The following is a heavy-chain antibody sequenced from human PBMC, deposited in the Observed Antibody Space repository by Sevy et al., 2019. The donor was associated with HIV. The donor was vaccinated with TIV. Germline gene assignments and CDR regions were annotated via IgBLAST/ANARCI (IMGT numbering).Heavy chain of an antibody. J-gene: IGHJ4*02. Sequence: GGSLRLSCAASGFTFSSYGMHWVRQAPGKGLEWVAFIRYDGSNKYYADSVKGRFTISRDNAKNSLYVQMNSLRAEDTAVYYCVREGLGGFSYSLDCWGQGTLVTVSS. V-gene: IGHV3-30*02. CDR3: VREGLGGFSYSLDC. D-gene: IGHD5-18*01. CDR1: GFTFSSYG. CDR2: IRYDGSNK.